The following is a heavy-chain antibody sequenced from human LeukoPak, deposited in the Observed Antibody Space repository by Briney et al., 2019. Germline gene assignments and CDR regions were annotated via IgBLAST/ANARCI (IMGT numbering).Heavy chain of an antibody. J-gene: IGHJ4*02. D-gene: IGHD2-15*01. Sequence: GASVKVSCKASGYTFTGYYMHWVRQAPGQGLEWMGWINPNSGGTNYAQKFQGRVTMTRDTSISTAYMELSRLRSDDTAVYYCARATCAGGSCYYWYFDYWGQGTLVTVSS. CDR3: ARATCAGGSCYYWYFDY. CDR2: INPNSGGT. CDR1: GYTFTGYY. V-gene: IGHV1-2*02.